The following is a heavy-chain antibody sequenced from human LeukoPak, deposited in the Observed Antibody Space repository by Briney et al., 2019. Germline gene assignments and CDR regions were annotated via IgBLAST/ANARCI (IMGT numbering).Heavy chain of an antibody. CDR3: AKDVGKWESLHFFDY. CDR1: GFTFSSYA. V-gene: IGHV3-23*01. D-gene: IGHD1-26*01. Sequence: PGGSLRLSCAASGFTFSSYAMSWGRQAPGKGLEWVSAIIAGGGSTYYADSVKGRFSISRDNSKNTLYLQMSSLRAEDTAVYYCAKDVGKWESLHFFDYWGQGTLVTVSS. CDR2: IIAGGGST. J-gene: IGHJ4*02.